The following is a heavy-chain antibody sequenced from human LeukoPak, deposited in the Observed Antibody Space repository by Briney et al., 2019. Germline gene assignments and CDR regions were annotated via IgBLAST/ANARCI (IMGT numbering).Heavy chain of an antibody. Sequence: GGSLRLSCAASGFTFSSYAMDWVRQAPGKGLEWVSYISSSGSPIYYADSVKGRFTVSRDNAKNSVFLRMNSLRAEDTAVYYCARERTTGSYYVNYWGQGTLVTVSS. J-gene: IGHJ4*02. CDR2: ISSSGSPI. V-gene: IGHV3-48*04. CDR1: GFTFSSYA. D-gene: IGHD1-26*01. CDR3: ARERTTGSYYVNY.